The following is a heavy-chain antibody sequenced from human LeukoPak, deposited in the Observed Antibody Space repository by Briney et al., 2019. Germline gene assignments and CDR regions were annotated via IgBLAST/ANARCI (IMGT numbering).Heavy chain of an antibody. D-gene: IGHD3-9*01. Sequence: PSETLSLTCAVYGGSFSGYYWSWIRQPPGKGLEWIGEINHSGSTNYNPSLKSRVTISVDTSKNQFSLKLSSVTAADTAVYYCARLRYFDWLSIDYWGQGTLVTVSS. CDR1: GGSFSGYY. CDR3: ARLRYFDWLSIDY. V-gene: IGHV4-34*01. J-gene: IGHJ4*02. CDR2: INHSGST.